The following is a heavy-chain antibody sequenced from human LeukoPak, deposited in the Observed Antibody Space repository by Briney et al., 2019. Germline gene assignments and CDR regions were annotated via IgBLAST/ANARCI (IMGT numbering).Heavy chain of an antibody. Sequence: GGSLRLSCAASGFTFTIYAMTWVRQAPGKGLEGVSAISGSGGSTYYADSVKGRFTISRDNSKNTLYLQMSSLRAEDTAVYYCAKEDLYGSVKWFDPWGQGTLVTVSS. D-gene: IGHD3-10*01. CDR3: AKEDLYGSVKWFDP. J-gene: IGHJ5*02. CDR2: ISGSGGST. CDR1: GFTFTIYA. V-gene: IGHV3-23*01.